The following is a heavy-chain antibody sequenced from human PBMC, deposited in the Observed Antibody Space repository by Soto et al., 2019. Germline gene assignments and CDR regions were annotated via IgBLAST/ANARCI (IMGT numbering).Heavy chain of an antibody. CDR2: ISSSSSTI. Sequence: EVQLVESGGGLVQPGGSLRLSCAASGFTFSSYSMNWVRQAPGKGLEWVSYISSSSSTIYYADSVKGRFTISRDNAKKSMYLHMNCLRAEDTAVYYCARGLHYSASSGYYWRQGTLVTVSS. J-gene: IGHJ4*02. CDR1: GFTFSSYS. CDR3: ARGLHYSASSGYY. V-gene: IGHV3-48*01. D-gene: IGHD3-22*01.